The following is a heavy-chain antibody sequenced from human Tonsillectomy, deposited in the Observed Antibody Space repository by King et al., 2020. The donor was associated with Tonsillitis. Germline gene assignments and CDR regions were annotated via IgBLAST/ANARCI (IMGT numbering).Heavy chain of an antibody. CDR1: AFTFSNYA. V-gene: IGHV3-23*04. CDR3: AKDVTEAELVLVPASRHHYYYYYGMDV. CDR2: ITGSGGSS. Sequence: VQLVESGGGLVQPGGSLRLSCAASAFTFSNYAMSWVRQAPGKGLEWVSTITGSGGSSYYADSVKGRFTLSRDNSKNTLYLQMNSLRAEDTAVYYCAKDVTEAELVLVPASRHHYYYYYGMDVWDQGTTVTVSS. J-gene: IGHJ6*02. D-gene: IGHD2-2*01.